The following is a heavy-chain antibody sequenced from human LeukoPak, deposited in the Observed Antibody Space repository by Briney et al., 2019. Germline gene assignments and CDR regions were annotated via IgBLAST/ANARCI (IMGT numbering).Heavy chain of an antibody. Sequence: KPSETLSLTCAVYGGSFSGYYWSWIRQPPGKGLEWIGEINHSGSTNYNPSLKSRVTISVDTSKNQFSLKLSSVTAADTAVYYCARVPIAVAAGFGMDVWGQGTTVTVSS. V-gene: IGHV4-34*01. CDR1: GGSFSGYY. J-gene: IGHJ6*02. CDR3: ARVPIAVAAGFGMDV. D-gene: IGHD6-19*01. CDR2: INHSGST.